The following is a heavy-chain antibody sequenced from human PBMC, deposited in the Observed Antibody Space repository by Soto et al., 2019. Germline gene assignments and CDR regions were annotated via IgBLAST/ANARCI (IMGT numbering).Heavy chain of an antibody. J-gene: IGHJ4*02. CDR2: IYYSGST. CDR3: ARLVYGGSGYRPG. CDR1: GGSISSSSYY. V-gene: IGHV4-39*01. Sequence: QLQLQESGPGLVKPSETLSLTCTVSGGSISSSSYYWGWIRQPPGKGLEWIGSIYYSGSTYYNPSLKGRVTISEDTSQIQFSLKRSSVTAADTAVYYCARLVYGGSGYRPGWGQGTLVTVSS. D-gene: IGHD3-22*01.